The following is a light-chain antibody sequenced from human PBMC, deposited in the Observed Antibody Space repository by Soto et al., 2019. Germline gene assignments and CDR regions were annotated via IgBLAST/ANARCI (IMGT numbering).Light chain of an antibody. CDR2: DDS. CDR3: QVWDSSSDHVV. J-gene: IGLJ2*01. CDR1: NIGSKS. Sequence: SYELTQPPSVSVAPGQTARITCGGNNIGSKSVPWYQQQPGQAPVLVVHDDSDRPSGIPERFSGSNSGNTATLTISRVEAGDEADYYCQVWDSSSDHVVFGGGTKLTVL. V-gene: IGLV3-21*02.